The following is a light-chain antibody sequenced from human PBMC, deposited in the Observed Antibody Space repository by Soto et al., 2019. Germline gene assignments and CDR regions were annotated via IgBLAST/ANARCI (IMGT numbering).Light chain of an antibody. CDR3: HQYNNWPPFT. CDR1: QSVSSN. Sequence: EMVMPQSPATLSASPGERATLSCRATQSVSSNLAWYPQKPGQSPRLLIYGASTRATGIPARFSGSGSGTEFTLTISSLQSEDFAVYYCHQYNNWPPFTFGPGTKVDIQ. CDR2: GAS. V-gene: IGKV3-15*01. J-gene: IGKJ3*01.